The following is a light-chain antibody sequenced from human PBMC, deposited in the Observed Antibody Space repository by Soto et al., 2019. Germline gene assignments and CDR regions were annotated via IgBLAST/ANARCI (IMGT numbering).Light chain of an antibody. CDR3: QPSYSTPFP. Sequence: DIQMTQSPSSLSASVGDRVTITCRASQSISSYLNWYQQKPGKAPKLLIYAASSLQSGVPSRFTGSGSGTHFNLTISSLQPEDFATYYCQPSYSTPFPFGHGTQVDIK. J-gene: IGKJ3*01. CDR1: QSISSY. V-gene: IGKV1-39*01. CDR2: AAS.